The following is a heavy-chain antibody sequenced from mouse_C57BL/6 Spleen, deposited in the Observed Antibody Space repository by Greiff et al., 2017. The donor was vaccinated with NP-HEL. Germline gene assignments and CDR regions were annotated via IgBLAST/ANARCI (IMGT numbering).Heavy chain of an antibody. D-gene: IGHD2-3*01. Sequence: QVQLKQPGAELVMPGASVKLSCKASGYTFTSYWMHWVKQRPGQGLEWIGEIDPSDSYTNYNQKFKGKSTLTVDKSSSTAYMQLSSLTSEDSAVYYCARRDGYYIPLFAYWGQGTLVTVSA. J-gene: IGHJ3*01. CDR3: ARRDGYYIPLFAY. V-gene: IGHV1-69*01. CDR1: GYTFTSYW. CDR2: IDPSDSYT.